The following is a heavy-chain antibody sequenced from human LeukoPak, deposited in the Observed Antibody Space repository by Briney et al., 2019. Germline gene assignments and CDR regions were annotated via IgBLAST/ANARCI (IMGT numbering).Heavy chain of an antibody. CDR3: ARREYSSSRGPDY. V-gene: IGHV5-51*01. Sequence: GESLKISCKGSGYSFTSYWIGWVRQMPGKGLEWMGIIYPGDSDTRYSPSFQGQVTISADKSISTAYLQWSGLKASDTAMYYCARREYSSSRGPDYWGQGTLVTVSS. D-gene: IGHD6-6*01. J-gene: IGHJ4*02. CDR2: IYPGDSDT. CDR1: GYSFTSYW.